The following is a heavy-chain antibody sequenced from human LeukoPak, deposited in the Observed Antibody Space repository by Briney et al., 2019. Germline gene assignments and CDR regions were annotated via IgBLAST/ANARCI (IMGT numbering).Heavy chain of an antibody. D-gene: IGHD3-16*02. CDR2: INPSGGST. CDR1: GYTFTNYY. CDR3: ARGDTFGGVIPQRSYFDY. J-gene: IGHJ4*02. V-gene: IGHV1-46*01. Sequence: ASVKVSCKASGYTFTNYYMHWVRQAPGQGLEWMGIINPSGGSTSYAQKFQGRVTMTRDTSTSTVYMELSSLRSEDTAVYYCARGDTFGGVIPQRSYFDYWGRGTLVTVSS.